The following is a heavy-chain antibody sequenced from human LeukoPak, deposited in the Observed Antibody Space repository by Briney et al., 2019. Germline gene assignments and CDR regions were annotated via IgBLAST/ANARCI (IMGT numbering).Heavy chain of an antibody. Sequence: PGGSLRLSCAASGFTFSSYEMNWVRKAPGKGLEWVSYISSSGSTIYYADSVKGRFTISRDNAKNSLYLQMNSLRAEDTAVYYCARGPNYYDSSGYRGGYWGQGTLVTVSS. CDR3: ARGPNYYDSSGYRGGY. CDR1: GFTFSSYE. CDR2: ISSSGSTI. D-gene: IGHD3-22*01. J-gene: IGHJ4*02. V-gene: IGHV3-48*03.